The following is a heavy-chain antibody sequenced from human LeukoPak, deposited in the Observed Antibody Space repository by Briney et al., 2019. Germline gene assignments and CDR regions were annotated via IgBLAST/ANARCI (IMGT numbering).Heavy chain of an antibody. CDR3: AGRLWRRDGYNLSACDI. CDR2: IYYSGST. V-gene: IGHV4-61*08. J-gene: IGHJ3*02. Sequence: SETLSLTCTVSGDSITSGGYYWRWIRQRPGKGLEWIGYIYYSGSTNYNPSLKSRVTISVDTSKNQFSLKLSSVTAADTAVYYCAGRLWRRDGYNLSACDIWGQGTMVTVSS. D-gene: IGHD5-24*01. CDR1: GDSITSGGYY.